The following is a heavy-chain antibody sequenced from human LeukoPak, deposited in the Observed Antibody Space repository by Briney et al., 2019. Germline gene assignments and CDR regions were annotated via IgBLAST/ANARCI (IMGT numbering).Heavy chain of an antibody. CDR3: ARRAGEYSHPYDY. CDR1: GFTFSSYG. J-gene: IGHJ4*02. CDR2: IYSGGNT. D-gene: IGHD2/OR15-2a*01. Sequence: GGSLRLSCAASGFTFSSYGMSWVRQAPGKGLEWVSFIYSGGNTHYSDSVKGRFTISRDNSKNTLYLQMNSLRAEDTAVYYCARRAGEYSHPYDYWGQGTLVTVSS. V-gene: IGHV3-23*05.